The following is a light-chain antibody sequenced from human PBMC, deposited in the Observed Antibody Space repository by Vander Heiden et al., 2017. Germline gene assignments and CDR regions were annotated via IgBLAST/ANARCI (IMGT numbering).Light chain of an antibody. CDR2: LGS. J-gene: IGKJ2*01. Sequence: EIVMTQSPLSLPVTPGEPASISCRSSQSLLHSNGYNYLDWYLQKPGQSPQLLIYLGSNRASGVPDRFSGSGSGTDFTLKISRVEAEDVGVYYCMQALQTPPSSFGQGTKLEIK. CDR1: QSLLHSNGYNY. V-gene: IGKV2-28*01. CDR3: MQALQTPPSS.